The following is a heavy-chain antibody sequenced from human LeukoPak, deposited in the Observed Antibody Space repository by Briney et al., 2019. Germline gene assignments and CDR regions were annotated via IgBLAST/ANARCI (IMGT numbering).Heavy chain of an antibody. CDR2: SYYTGNT. CDR1: GVSISSGGYS. J-gene: IGHJ5*02. Sequence: PSETLSLTCAVSGVSISSGGYSWSWIRQPPGKGMEWIAYSYYTGNTYFNPSLKSRVTISVDTSKNQFSLKLSSVTAADTAVYYCARVLAAAGNNWFDPWGQGTLVTVSS. D-gene: IGHD6-13*01. CDR3: ARVLAAAGNNWFDP. V-gene: IGHV4-30-4*07.